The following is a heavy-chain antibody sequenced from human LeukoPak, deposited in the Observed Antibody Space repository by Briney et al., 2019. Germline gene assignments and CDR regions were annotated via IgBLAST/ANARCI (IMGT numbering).Heavy chain of an antibody. CDR2: IYYTGNT. CDR1: GGSVSSVNYY. CDR3: ARAPIAVVTPPHFFDS. J-gene: IGHJ4*02. D-gene: IGHD4-23*01. Sequence: PSETLSLTCTVSGGSVSSVNYYWIWIRQHAGKGLEWIGYIYYTGNTHYNPSLKSRLTISVDTSKNHFSLNLTSVSAADTALYYCARAPIAVVTPPHFFDSWGQGTLVTVSS. V-gene: IGHV4-31*03.